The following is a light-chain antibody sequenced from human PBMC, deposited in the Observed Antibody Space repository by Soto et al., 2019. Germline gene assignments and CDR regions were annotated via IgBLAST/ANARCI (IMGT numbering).Light chain of an antibody. CDR3: QQYNNWPRAT. Sequence: EIVMTQSPATLSLSPGERATLSCRASQTINSNLAWYQQKPGQAPRLFIFRASSRATGIPARFSGSGSGTEFNLTISSLQSEDCAVYYCQQYNNWPRATFGGGTKVETK. V-gene: IGKV3-15*01. J-gene: IGKJ4*01. CDR1: QTINSN. CDR2: RAS.